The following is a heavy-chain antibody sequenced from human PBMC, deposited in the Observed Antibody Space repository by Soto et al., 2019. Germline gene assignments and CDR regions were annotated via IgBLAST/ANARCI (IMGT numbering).Heavy chain of an antibody. CDR3: ARGFRGSIAAAVFYYYGMAV. CDR1: GGSFSGYY. Sequence: PSETLSLTCAVYGGSFSGYYWSWIRQPPGKGLEWIGEINHSGSTNYNPSLKSRVTISVDTSKNQFSLKLSSVTAADTAVYYCARGFRGSIAAAVFYYYGMAVWGQGTTVTVSS. J-gene: IGHJ6*02. CDR2: INHSGST. D-gene: IGHD6-13*01. V-gene: IGHV4-34*01.